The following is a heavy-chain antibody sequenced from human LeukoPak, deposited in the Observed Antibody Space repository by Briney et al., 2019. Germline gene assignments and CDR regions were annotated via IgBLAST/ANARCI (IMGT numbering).Heavy chain of an antibody. D-gene: IGHD3-10*01. J-gene: IGHJ3*02. CDR2: ISYSGGT. Sequence: KPSQTLSLTCTVSGGSISTGGYYWSWIRQPPGKGLEWIGYISYSGGTYYNPSLKSRVTISVDTSKRQLSLKMSSVTAADTAVYYCASTSKYIGSGRDDSFDIWGQGTMVTVSS. CDR3: ASTSKYIGSGRDDSFDI. V-gene: IGHV4-30-4*01. CDR1: GGSISTGGYY.